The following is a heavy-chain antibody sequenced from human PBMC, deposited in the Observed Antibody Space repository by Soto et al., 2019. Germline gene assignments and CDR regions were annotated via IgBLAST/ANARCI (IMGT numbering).Heavy chain of an antibody. D-gene: IGHD4-17*01. V-gene: IGHV4-61*01. CDR2: LYYSGTT. Sequence: QVQLQESGPGLVKPSETLSLTCTVSGASVSSGSYYWSWIRQPPGKGLEWIGYLYYSGTTNYNPSLKRRVTISVDTSNNQFSLRLSSVTAADTAVYYCARAYGDPRPFDYWGQGTLVTVSS. CDR1: GASVSSGSYY. J-gene: IGHJ4*02. CDR3: ARAYGDPRPFDY.